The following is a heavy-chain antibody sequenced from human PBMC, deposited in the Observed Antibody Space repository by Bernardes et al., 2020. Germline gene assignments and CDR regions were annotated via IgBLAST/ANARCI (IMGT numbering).Heavy chain of an antibody. J-gene: IGHJ6*04. CDR3: ARGPYQWKGPVGYNFFGLDV. D-gene: IGHD1-20*01. CDR2: IYYSGDT. CDR1: GVSVSDDYYY. V-gene: IGHV4-61*01. Sequence: SETLSLTCSVSGVSVSDDYYYWVWVRQPPRKRLELVGYIYYSGDTNYNPSLKSRVTISADTSRNQLSLNLRSVSAADTAVYYCARGPYQWKGPVGYNFFGLDVWGKGTTVTVSS.